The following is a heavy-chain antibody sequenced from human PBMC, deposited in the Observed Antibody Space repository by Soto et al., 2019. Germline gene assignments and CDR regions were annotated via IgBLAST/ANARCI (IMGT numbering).Heavy chain of an antibody. Sequence: QVQMVESGGGVVQPGRSLRLSCAASGFTFTTYAMHWVRQAPGKGLEWVAAISYDRNSKYYADSVKGRFTISRDNSKTTLYLQMICLRPAGTAVYYCAKATVDMDMVHDEGYYFYYGVAGWGQGPTVTVS. CDR2: ISYDRNSK. V-gene: IGHV3-30*18. CDR3: AKATVDMDMVHDEGYYFYYGVAG. CDR1: GFTFTTYA. D-gene: IGHD5-18*01. J-gene: IGHJ6*02.